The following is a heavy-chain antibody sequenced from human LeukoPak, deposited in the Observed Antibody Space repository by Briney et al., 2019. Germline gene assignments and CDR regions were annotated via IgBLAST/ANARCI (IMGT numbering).Heavy chain of an antibody. Sequence: SGGSLRLSCAASGFTFSSYSMNWFRQAPGKGLEWVSSISSSSSYIYYADSVKGRFTISRDNAKNSLYLQMNSLRAEDTAVYYCARVGSSPIPFDNWGQGTMVTVSS. V-gene: IGHV3-21*01. CDR2: ISSSSSYI. CDR3: ARVGSSPIPFDN. J-gene: IGHJ3*02. D-gene: IGHD2-2*02. CDR1: GFTFSSYS.